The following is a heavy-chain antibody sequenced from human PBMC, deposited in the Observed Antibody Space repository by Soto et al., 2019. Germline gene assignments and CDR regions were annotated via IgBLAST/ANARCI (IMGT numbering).Heavy chain of an antibody. J-gene: IGHJ4*02. CDR1: GFSLSTSGVG. CDR2: IYWDDDK. Sequence: QITLKESGPTLVKPTQTLTLTCTFSGFSLSTSGVGVGWIRQPPGKALEWLALIYWDDDKRYSPSLKRGLSITQDASKNQMVLTMTNVDPVDTATYYCAHRRSGYFDSWGQGTLVTVSS. CDR3: AHRRSGYFDS. V-gene: IGHV2-5*02.